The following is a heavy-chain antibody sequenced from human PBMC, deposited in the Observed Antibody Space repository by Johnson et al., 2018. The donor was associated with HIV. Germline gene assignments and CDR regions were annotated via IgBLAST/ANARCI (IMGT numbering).Heavy chain of an antibody. CDR2: IKEDGSEK. CDR3: ARDPITPYERGPDAFDV. J-gene: IGHJ3*01. V-gene: IGHV3-7*03. Sequence: VQLVESGGGVVQPGRSLRLSCAASGFTFSSYAMHWVRQAPGKGLEWVANIKEDGSEKYYVDSVKGRFTISRDNAKNSVYLQMNSLRVEDTAVYYCARDPITPYERGPDAFDVWGQGTVVTVSS. D-gene: IGHD2-21*01. CDR1: GFTFSSYA.